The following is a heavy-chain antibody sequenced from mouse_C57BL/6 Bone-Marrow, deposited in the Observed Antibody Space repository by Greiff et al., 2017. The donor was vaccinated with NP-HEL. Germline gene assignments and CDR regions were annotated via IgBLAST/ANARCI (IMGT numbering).Heavy chain of an antibody. Sequence: EVQRVESEGGLVQPGRSMKLSCTASGFTFSDYYMAWVRQVPEKGLEWVANINYDGSSTYYLDSLKSRFIISRDNAKNILYLQMSSLKSEDTATYYCARVYYSNYLDYWGQGTTLTVSS. V-gene: IGHV5-16*01. CDR3: ARVYYSNYLDY. CDR2: INYDGSST. CDR1: GFTFSDYY. D-gene: IGHD2-5*01. J-gene: IGHJ2*01.